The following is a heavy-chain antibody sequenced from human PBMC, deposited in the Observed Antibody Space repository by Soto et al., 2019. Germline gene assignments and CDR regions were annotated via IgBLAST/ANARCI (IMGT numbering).Heavy chain of an antibody. Sequence: ASVKVSCKASGYTFTSYGISWVLQAPGQGLEWMGWISAYNGNTNYAQKLQGRVTMTTDTSTSTAYMELRSLRSDDTAVYYCARLLGYCSGGSCYSFHYMDVWGKGTTVTVSS. CDR1: GYTFTSYG. V-gene: IGHV1-18*01. CDR2: ISAYNGNT. J-gene: IGHJ6*03. CDR3: ARLLGYCSGGSCYSFHYMDV. D-gene: IGHD2-15*01.